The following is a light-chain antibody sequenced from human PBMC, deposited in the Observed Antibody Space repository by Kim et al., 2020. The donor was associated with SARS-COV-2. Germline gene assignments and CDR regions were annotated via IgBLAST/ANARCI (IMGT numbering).Light chain of an antibody. Sequence: ACIGDRVTISCRASQSLSKSLSWYQQKPGKVPQLLIYSASSLPSGVPSRLSGSGSGTDFTLTINGLQPEDFATYYCQQSYSLPLTFGGGTKVDIK. CDR2: SAS. J-gene: IGKJ4*01. CDR3: QQSYSLPLT. V-gene: IGKV1-39*01. CDR1: QSLSKS.